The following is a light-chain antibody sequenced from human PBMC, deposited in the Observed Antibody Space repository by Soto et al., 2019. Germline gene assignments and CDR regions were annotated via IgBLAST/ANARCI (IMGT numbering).Light chain of an antibody. V-gene: IGKV1-9*01. Sequence: DIQLTQSPSALSASIGDRVSITCRASQTIITSLAWYQQKPGKAPKLLIYAASTLQTGVPSRFSGGGSGTDFTLTLSSLQPEDFATYYCQQVNSFPSTFGQGTRLEIK. CDR3: QQVNSFPST. CDR1: QTIITS. J-gene: IGKJ5*01. CDR2: AAS.